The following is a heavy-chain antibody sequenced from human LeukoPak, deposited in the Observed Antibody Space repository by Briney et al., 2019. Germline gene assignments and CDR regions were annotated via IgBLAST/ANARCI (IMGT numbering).Heavy chain of an antibody. V-gene: IGHV4-34*01. CDR3: ARGHRIPIFGVVISISPNFDY. Sequence: SETLSLTCAVYGGSFSGYYWSWIRQPPGKGLEWIGEINHSGSTNYNPSLKSRVTISVDTSKNQFSLKLSSMTAADTAVYYCARGHRIPIFGVVISISPNFDYWGQGTLVTVSS. CDR2: INHSGST. J-gene: IGHJ4*02. CDR1: GGSFSGYY. D-gene: IGHD3-3*01.